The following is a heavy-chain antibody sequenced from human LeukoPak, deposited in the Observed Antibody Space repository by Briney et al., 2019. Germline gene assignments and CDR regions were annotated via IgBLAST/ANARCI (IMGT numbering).Heavy chain of an antibody. J-gene: IGHJ5*02. D-gene: IGHD3/OR15-3a*01. CDR3: AREDSRWFDP. CDR2: IYYSGST. V-gene: IGHV4-30-4*01. CDR1: GGSMSSGDYC. Sequence: SETLSLTCIVSGGSMSSGDYCWSWIRQPPGKGLEWIGYIYYSGSTYYNPSLNSRVTILIDTSKNLFSLKLTSVTAADTAVYYCAREDSRWFDPWGQGTLVTVSS.